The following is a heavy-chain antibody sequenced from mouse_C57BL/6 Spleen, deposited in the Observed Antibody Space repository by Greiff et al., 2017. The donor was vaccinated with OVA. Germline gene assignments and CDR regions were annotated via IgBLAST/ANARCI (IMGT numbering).Heavy chain of an antibody. CDR2: ISDGGSYT. J-gene: IGHJ3*01. Sequence: EVQGVESGGGLVKPGGSLKLSCAASGFTFSSYAMSWVRQTPEKRLEWVATISDGGSYTYYPDNVKGRFSISRDNAKNNLYLQMSHLKSEDTAMYYCARVYDYEGGFAYWGQGTLVTVSA. CDR1: GFTFSSYA. D-gene: IGHD2-4*01. V-gene: IGHV5-4*01. CDR3: ARVYDYEGGFAY.